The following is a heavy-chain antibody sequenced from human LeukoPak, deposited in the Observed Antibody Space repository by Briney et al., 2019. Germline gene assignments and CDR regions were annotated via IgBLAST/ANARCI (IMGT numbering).Heavy chain of an antibody. CDR3: AGDRVMGVSLGELSH. CDR2: IIPIFGTA. Sequence: SVKVSCKASGGTFSSYAISWVRQAPGQGLEWMGGIIPIFGTANYAQKFQGRVTITADESTSTAYMELSSLRSEDTAVYYCAGDRVMGVSLGELSHWGQGTLVTVSS. CDR1: GGTFSSYA. V-gene: IGHV1-69*01. J-gene: IGHJ4*02. D-gene: IGHD3-16*02.